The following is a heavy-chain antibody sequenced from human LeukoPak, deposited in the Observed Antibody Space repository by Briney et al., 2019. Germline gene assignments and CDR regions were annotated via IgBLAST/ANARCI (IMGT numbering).Heavy chain of an antibody. CDR3: VRGQWELK. J-gene: IGHJ4*02. CDR1: GYTFTGYY. CDR2: INANSGGT. D-gene: IGHD1-26*01. V-gene: IGHV1-2*02. Sequence: ASVKVSCKASGYTFTGYYMHWVRQAPGQGLEWMRWINANSGGTNYAQKFQGRVTMTRDTFISTAYMELSRLRSDDTAVYYCVRGQWELKWGQGTLVTVSS.